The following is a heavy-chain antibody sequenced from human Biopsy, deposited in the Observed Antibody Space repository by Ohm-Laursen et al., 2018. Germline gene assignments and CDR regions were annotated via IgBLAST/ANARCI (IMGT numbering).Heavy chain of an antibody. V-gene: IGHV4-31*01. Sequence: TLSLTCTVSGGSISSGGSYWGWIRQPPGKGLEWIGCIFNSANTYYNPSLKNLITISGDTSKNQFSLKLNSVTAADTAVYYCARGDYFDSNGYFWFDPWGQGTLVTVSS. CDR3: ARGDYFDSNGYFWFDP. J-gene: IGHJ5*02. D-gene: IGHD3-22*01. CDR2: IFNSANT. CDR1: GGSISSGGSY.